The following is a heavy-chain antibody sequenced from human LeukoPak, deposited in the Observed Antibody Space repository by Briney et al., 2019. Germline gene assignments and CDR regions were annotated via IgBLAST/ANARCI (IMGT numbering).Heavy chain of an antibody. D-gene: IGHD3-10*01. J-gene: IGHJ4*02. CDR1: GFTFSSYA. V-gene: IGHV3-23*01. Sequence: GGSLRLSCAASGFTFSSYAMSWVRQAPGKGLEWVSAISGSGGSTYYADSVKGRFTISRDNSKNTLYLQMNSLRAEDTAVYYCARDGARYGSGSYSYYFDYWGQGTLVTVSS. CDR3: ARDGARYGSGSYSYYFDY. CDR2: ISGSGGST.